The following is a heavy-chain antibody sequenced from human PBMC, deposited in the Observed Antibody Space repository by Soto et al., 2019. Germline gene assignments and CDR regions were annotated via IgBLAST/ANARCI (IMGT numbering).Heavy chain of an antibody. D-gene: IGHD3-10*01. J-gene: IGHJ4*02. CDR1: GFTLSNYR. CDR3: VRIRRGDGYTFGY. V-gene: IGHV3-74*01. CDR2: INTDGSTT. Sequence: EAQLVESGGVSVQPGGALRLSCTASGFTLSNYRMHWFRQAPGKGLVWVSRINTDGSTTTYADSVKGRFIISRDNAKNRLYLQMNSLRDEDTAVYYCVRIRRGDGYTFGYWGQGTLVTVSS.